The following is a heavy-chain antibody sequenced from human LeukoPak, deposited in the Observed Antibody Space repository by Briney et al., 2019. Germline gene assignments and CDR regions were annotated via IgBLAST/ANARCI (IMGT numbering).Heavy chain of an antibody. D-gene: IGHD6-6*01. J-gene: IGHJ4*02. CDR3: ATSGIAARPLDY. Sequence: GGSLRLSCAASGFTFSTYWMSWVRQAPGKGLEWVVNIKQDGSEKYYVDSVKGRFTISRDNAKNSLYLQMNSLRVEDTAVYYCATSGIAARPLDYWGQGTLVTVSS. V-gene: IGHV3-7*01. CDR1: GFTFSTYW. CDR2: IKQDGSEK.